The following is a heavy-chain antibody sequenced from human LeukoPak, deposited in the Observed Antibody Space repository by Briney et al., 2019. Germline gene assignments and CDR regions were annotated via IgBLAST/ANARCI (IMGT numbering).Heavy chain of an antibody. CDR1: GFTFSNYG. CDR3: AKDPEYCSGGSCYGIDY. Sequence: GGSLRLSCAASGFTFSNYGMHWVRQAPGKGLEGVTFIRYDGSNKYYADSVKGRFTISRDNSKSTLYLQMNSLRPEDTAVYYCAKDPEYCSGGSCYGIDYWGQGTLVTVSS. V-gene: IGHV3-30*02. J-gene: IGHJ4*02. D-gene: IGHD2-15*01. CDR2: IRYDGSNK.